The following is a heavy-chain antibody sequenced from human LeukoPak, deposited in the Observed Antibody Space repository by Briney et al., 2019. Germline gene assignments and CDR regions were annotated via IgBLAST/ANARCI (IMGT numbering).Heavy chain of an antibody. CDR2: ISSSSSYI. Sequence: PGGSLRLSCAASGFTFSSYSMNWVRQAPGKGLEWVSSISSSSSYIYYADSVKGRFTISRDNAKNSLYLQMNSLRPEDTALYYCAKDISIAATWYFDLWGRGTLVTVSS. CDR1: GFTFSSYS. D-gene: IGHD2-15*01. V-gene: IGHV3-21*04. CDR3: AKDISIAATWYFDL. J-gene: IGHJ2*01.